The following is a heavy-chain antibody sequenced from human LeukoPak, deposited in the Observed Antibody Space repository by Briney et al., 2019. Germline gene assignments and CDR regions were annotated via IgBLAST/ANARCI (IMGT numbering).Heavy chain of an antibody. J-gene: IGHJ4*02. CDR3: TILGYTYGRFDY. CDR1: GFTFSDAW. CDR2: IKSKTDGGTT. D-gene: IGHD5-18*01. Sequence: GGSLRLSCAASGFTFSDAWMSWVRQAPGKGLEWVGRIKSKTDGGTTDYAAPVKGRITISRDDSKNTLYLQVNSLKTEDTAVYYCTILGYTYGRFDYWGQGILVTVSS. V-gene: IGHV3-15*01.